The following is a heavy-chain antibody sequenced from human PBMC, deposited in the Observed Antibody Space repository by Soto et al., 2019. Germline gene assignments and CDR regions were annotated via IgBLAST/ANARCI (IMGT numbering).Heavy chain of an antibody. CDR2: IGTAGDT. J-gene: IGHJ3*02. CDR1: GFTFSSYD. Sequence: HPGGSLRLSCAASGFTFSSYDMHWVRQATGKGLEWVSAIGTAGDTYYPGSVKGRFTISRENAKNSLYLQMNSLRAGDTAVYYCARSCTRGRCYLDAFDIWGQGTMVTVSS. D-gene: IGHD2-15*01. CDR3: ARSCTRGRCYLDAFDI. V-gene: IGHV3-13*01.